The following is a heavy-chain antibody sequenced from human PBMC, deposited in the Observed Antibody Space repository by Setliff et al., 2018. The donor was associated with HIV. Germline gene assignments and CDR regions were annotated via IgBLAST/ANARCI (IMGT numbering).Heavy chain of an antibody. CDR3: ASTATTWGRHSWFDP. D-gene: IGHD4-4*01. CDR2: IYTSGST. V-gene: IGHV4-61*09. Sequence: SETLSLTCTVSGGSISSGSYYWSWIRQPAGKGLEWIGYIYTSGSTNYNPSLKSRVTISVDTSKNQFSLKLTSVTAADTALYYCASTATTWGRHSWFDPWGQGTLVTVSS. CDR1: GGSISSGSYY. J-gene: IGHJ5*02.